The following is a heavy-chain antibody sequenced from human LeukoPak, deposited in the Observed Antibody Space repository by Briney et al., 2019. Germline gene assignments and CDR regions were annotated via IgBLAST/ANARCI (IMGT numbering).Heavy chain of an antibody. J-gene: IGHJ4*02. CDR1: GGSFSGYY. V-gene: IGHV4-34*01. D-gene: IGHD3-16*02. Sequence: SETLSLTCAVYGGSFSGYYWSWIRQPPGKGLEWIGEINRSGSTNYNPSLKSRVTISVDTSKNQFSLKLSSVTAADTAVYYCARRTYYDYVWGSYRYPYFDYWGQGTLVTVSS. CDR3: ARRTYYDYVWGSYRYPYFDY. CDR2: INRSGST.